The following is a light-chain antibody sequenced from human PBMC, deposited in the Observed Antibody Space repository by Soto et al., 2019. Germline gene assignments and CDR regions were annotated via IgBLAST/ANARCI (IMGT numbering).Light chain of an antibody. CDR1: QGIISA. V-gene: IGKV1D-13*01. Sequence: AIRLTQSPSSLSASVGDRVTITCRASQGIISASAWYQQKPGKPPKLLIYDASSLKSGVPSRFSGSGSGTEFTLTISSLQSEDFAVYYCQQYKNWPLFGQGTRLEIK. CDR2: DAS. CDR3: QQYKNWPL. J-gene: IGKJ5*01.